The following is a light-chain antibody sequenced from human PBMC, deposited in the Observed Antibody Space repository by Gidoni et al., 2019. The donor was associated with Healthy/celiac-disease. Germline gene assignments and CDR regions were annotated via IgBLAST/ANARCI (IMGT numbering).Light chain of an antibody. CDR3: QQYGSSP. CDR2: GAS. Sequence: EIVLTQSPGTLSLSPGERATLSCRASQSVSSSYLAWYQQKPGQAPRLLIYGASSGSGTDFTLTISSLEPEDFAFYYCQQYGSSPFGQGTRLEIK. CDR1: QSVSSSY. J-gene: IGKJ5*01. V-gene: IGKV3-20*01.